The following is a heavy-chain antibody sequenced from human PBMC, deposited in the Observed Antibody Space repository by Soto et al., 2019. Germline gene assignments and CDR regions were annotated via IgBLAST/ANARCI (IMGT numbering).Heavy chain of an antibody. CDR1: AYSISIGSY. CDR2: IYHGGTT. V-gene: IGHV4-38-2*02. Sequence: SETLALTCTFCAYSISIGSYWACIRQPPGKGPEWIASIYHGGTTFYNPSLKSRITISVDTSNNQFSLKLTSVTAADTAVYYCARVHVMVVAGSTFDYWGHGTMVTVSS. D-gene: IGHD6-19*01. J-gene: IGHJ4*01. CDR3: ARVHVMVVAGSTFDY.